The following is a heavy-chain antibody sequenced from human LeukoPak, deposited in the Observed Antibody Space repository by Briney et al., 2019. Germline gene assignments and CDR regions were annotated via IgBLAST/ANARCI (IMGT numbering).Heavy chain of an antibody. CDR2: ISSSGTYK. V-gene: IGHV3-21*01. J-gene: IGHJ4*02. D-gene: IGHD6-19*01. CDR1: GFTFSSYS. Sequence: GGSLRLSCAVSGFTFSSYSMSWVRQAPGKGLEWVSSISSSGTYKYYADSVKGRFNISRDNAKNSLYLQMNSLRAEDTAVYYCAKGKDSVAGATNDYWGQGTLVTVSS. CDR3: AKGKDSVAGATNDY.